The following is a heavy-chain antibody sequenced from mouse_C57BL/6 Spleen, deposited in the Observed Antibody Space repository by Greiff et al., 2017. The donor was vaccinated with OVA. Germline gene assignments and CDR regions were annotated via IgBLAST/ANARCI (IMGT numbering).Heavy chain of an antibody. J-gene: IGHJ3*01. CDR3: ARQEDY. V-gene: IGHV1-54*01. CDR2: INPGSGGT. CDR1: GYAFTNYL. Sequence: VKLQESGAELVRPGTSVKVSCKASGYAFTNYLIEWVKQRPGQGLEWIGVINPGSGGTNYNEKFKGKATLTADKSSSTAYMQLSSLTSEDSAVYFCARQEDYWGQGTLVTVSA.